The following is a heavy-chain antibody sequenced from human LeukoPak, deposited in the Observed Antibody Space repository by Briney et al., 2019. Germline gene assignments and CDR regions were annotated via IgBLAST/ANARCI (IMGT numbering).Heavy chain of an antibody. CDR1: GFTFSAYW. CDR2: IKYDGSST. Sequence: GGSLRLSCATSGFTFSAYWMHWVRQVPGKGLVWVARIKYDGSSTRHADSMKGRFTISRDNAKNTLYLQMNSLRAEDTAVYYCAKFEEWYFDYWGQGTLVTVSS. CDR3: AKFEEWYFDY. D-gene: IGHD3-3*01. V-gene: IGHV3-74*01. J-gene: IGHJ4*02.